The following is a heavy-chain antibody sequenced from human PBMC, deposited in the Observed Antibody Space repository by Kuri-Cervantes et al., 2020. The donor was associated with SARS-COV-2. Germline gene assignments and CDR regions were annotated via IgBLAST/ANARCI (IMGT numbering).Heavy chain of an antibody. CDR1: GYTFTDYY. CDR3: AREGGIAVAGTGFDY. V-gene: IGHV1-2*02. D-gene: IGHD6-19*01. CDR2: INPNSGGT. Sequence: GESLKISCKASGYTFTDYYMHWVRQAPGQGLEWVGWINPNSGGTNYAQKFQGRVTMTRDTSISTAYMELSRLRSDDTAVYYCAREGGIAVAGTGFDYWGQGTLVTVSS. J-gene: IGHJ4*02.